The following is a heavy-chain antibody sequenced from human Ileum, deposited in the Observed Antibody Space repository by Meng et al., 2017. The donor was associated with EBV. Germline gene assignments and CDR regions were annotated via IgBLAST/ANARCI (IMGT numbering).Heavy chain of an antibody. D-gene: IGHD6-19*01. CDR1: GGSFSGYY. CDR2: SNYAGST. CDR3: ARVMRRVNYNSGWYAKF. J-gene: IGHJ4*02. Sequence: QVQLQQWGAGLVKSSATLSLTCAVYGGSFSGYYWTWIRQAPGRGLEWIGESNYAGSTNYNPSLKSRVTISVDTSKKQFSLNLTSVTAADTAVYYCARVMRRVNYNSGWYAKFWGQGNLVTVSS. V-gene: IGHV4-34*01.